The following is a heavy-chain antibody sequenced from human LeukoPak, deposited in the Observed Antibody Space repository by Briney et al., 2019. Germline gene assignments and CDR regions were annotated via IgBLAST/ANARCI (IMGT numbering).Heavy chain of an antibody. CDR2: ISGSGGST. CDR1: GFTFSSYA. CDR3: AKDPLEQQLVLSWFDP. Sequence: PGGSLRLSCTASGFTFSSYAMSWVRQAPGKGLEWVSAISGSGGSTYYADSVKGRFTISRDNSKNTLYLQMNSLRAEDTAVYYCAKDPLEQQLVLSWFDPWGQGTLVTVSS. V-gene: IGHV3-23*01. D-gene: IGHD6-13*01. J-gene: IGHJ5*02.